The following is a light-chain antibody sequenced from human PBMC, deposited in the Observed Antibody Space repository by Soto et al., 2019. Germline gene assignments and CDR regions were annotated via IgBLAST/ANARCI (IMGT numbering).Light chain of an antibody. J-gene: IGLJ1*01. V-gene: IGLV3-21*02. CDR3: QVWNITTDHYV. CDR1: NIGSTS. CDR2: DDN. Sequence: SYDLTQPPSVSVAPGQTARITCGGNNIGSTSVHWYQQRPGQAPVLVVYDDNDRPSGIPERFSGSNSENTATLTITRVEAGAEADYYCQVWNITTDHYVFGTGTKVTV.